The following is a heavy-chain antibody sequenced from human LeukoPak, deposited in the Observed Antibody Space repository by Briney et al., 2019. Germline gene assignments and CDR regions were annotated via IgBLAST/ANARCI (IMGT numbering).Heavy chain of an antibody. CDR1: GGTFSSYA. Sequence: GASVKVSCKASGGTFSSYAISWVRQAPGQGLEWMGGIIPIFGTANYAQKFQGRVTITADESTSTAYMELSSLRSEDTAVYYCARVYSGYDLDYYYMDVWGKGTTVTISS. V-gene: IGHV1-69*13. CDR3: ARVYSGYDLDYYYMDV. J-gene: IGHJ6*03. CDR2: IIPIFGTA. D-gene: IGHD5-12*01.